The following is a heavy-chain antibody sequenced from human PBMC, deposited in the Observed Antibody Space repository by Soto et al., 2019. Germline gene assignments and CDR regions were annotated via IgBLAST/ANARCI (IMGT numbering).Heavy chain of an antibody. CDR3: AKGRSYYYYYGVDV. CDR1: GFTFSSYA. Sequence: GGALRLSCAASGFTFSSYAMSWVRQAPGKGLEWVSAISYFGGITFYADSVKGRFTISRDNSKNTLYLQMNSLGAEDTAVYYCAKGRSYYYYYGVDVWGQGTTVTVSS. J-gene: IGHJ6*02. V-gene: IGHV3-23*01. CDR2: ISYFGGIT.